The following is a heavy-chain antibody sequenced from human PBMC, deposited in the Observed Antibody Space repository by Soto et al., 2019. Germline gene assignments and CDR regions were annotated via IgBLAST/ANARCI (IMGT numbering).Heavy chain of an antibody. Sequence: QAHLVQSGAEVRKPGASVKVSCQALEHTSTIYYIHCVRQARGHGLEWMGWINADSGDTTYAEDFRGRVTFTRDTSTSTFHMELSRLRLDDTSMYFCATRDYDILTGYLHIWGQVTLITVSS. J-gene: IGHJ1*01. CDR1: EHTSTIYY. CDR3: ATRDYDILTGYLHI. CDR2: INADSGDT. V-gene: IGHV1-2*02. D-gene: IGHD3-9*01.